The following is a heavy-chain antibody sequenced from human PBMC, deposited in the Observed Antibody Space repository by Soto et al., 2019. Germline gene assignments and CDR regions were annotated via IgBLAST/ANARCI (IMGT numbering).Heavy chain of an antibody. V-gene: IGHV1-69*12. J-gene: IGHJ4*02. Sequence: QVQLVQSGAEVKKPGSSVKVSCKASGGTFSSYAISWVRQAPGQGLEWMGGIIPIFGTANYAQKFQGRVTIAADESTSTAYVELSSLRSEDTAVYYCARGHQAVVTLYYFDYWGQGTLVTVSS. CDR1: GGTFSSYA. CDR3: ARGHQAVVTLYYFDY. D-gene: IGHD2-15*01. CDR2: IIPIFGTA.